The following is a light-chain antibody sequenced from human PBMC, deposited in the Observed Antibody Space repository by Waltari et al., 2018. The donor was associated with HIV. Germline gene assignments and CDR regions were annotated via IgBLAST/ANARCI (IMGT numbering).Light chain of an antibody. CDR1: SNDVGGFDL. J-gene: IGLJ2*01. CDR3: CSYARSRSLL. V-gene: IGLV2-23*02. CDR2: EVN. Sequence: HSALTQPASVSGSPGQSITISCTGTSNDVGGFDLFSWYQHHPGKAPKLIIFEVNNRPSGVANLFSGSKSGNTASLTISGLQTEDETDYYCCSYARSRSLLFGGGTKLTVL.